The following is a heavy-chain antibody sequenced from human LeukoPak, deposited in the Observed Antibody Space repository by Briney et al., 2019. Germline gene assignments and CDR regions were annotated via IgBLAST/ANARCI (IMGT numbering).Heavy chain of an antibody. CDR3: ATGPMVRGAKFDY. CDR2: INPSGGST. CDR1: GYTFTSYY. J-gene: IGHJ4*02. V-gene: IGHV1-46*03. Sequence: ASVKVSCKASGYTFTSYYMHWARQAPGQGLEWMGIINPSGGSTSYAQKFQGRVTMTRDTSTSPVYMELSSLRSEDTAVYYCATGPMVRGAKFDYWGQGTLVTVSS. D-gene: IGHD3-10*01.